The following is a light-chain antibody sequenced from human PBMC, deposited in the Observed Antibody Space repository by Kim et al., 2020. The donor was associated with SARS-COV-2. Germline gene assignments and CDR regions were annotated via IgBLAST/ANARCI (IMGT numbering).Light chain of an antibody. CDR3: QAWDSRTVV. CDR1: KLGDKY. J-gene: IGLJ2*01. CDR2: HDS. V-gene: IGLV3-1*01. Sequence: SYELTQPPSVSVSPGQTASITCSGDKLGDKYACWYQQKPGQSPVLVIYHDSKRPSGIPERFSGSNSGNTATLTISGTQAMDEADYYCQAWDSRTVVFGGGTQLTV.